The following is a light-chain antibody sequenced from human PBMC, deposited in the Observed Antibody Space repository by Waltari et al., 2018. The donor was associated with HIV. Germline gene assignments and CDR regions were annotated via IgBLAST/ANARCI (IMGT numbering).Light chain of an antibody. CDR1: QSISSN. Sequence: EIVMTQSPATLSVSPGQRATVSCWASQSISSNLAWYQQRPGQAPRLLVYDASTRVAGIPARFSASGFATEFTLTISSLQSEDFAVYYCQQYYSVPYTFGQGTKLEIK. V-gene: IGKV3-15*01. J-gene: IGKJ2*01. CDR3: QQYYSVPYT. CDR2: DAS.